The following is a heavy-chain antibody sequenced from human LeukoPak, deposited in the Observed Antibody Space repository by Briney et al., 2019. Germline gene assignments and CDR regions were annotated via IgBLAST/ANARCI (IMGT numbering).Heavy chain of an antibody. Sequence: GASLQISCKGFGTSFTSYWIGWVRRMPGKGLEGVGIIQPGDSIVHYSPSFQGQVTISADRSSSTAYLQWTSLKGSDSAMYYCACRKHYDTWSDPWGQGTLVTVSS. CDR3: ACRKHYDTWSDP. V-gene: IGHV5-51*01. D-gene: IGHD1-14*01. J-gene: IGHJ5*02. CDR2: IQPGDSIV. CDR1: GTSFTSYW.